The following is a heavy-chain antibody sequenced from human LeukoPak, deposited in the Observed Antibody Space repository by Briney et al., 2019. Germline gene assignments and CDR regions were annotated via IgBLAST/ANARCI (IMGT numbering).Heavy chain of an antibody. Sequence: RTSETLSLTCAVYGGSFSGYYWNWIRQPPGKGLEWIGEINHSGSTNYNPSLKSRVTISVDTSKNQFSLKLSSVPAADTAVYYCARGWQWLVDWGQGTLVTVSS. CDR2: INHSGST. V-gene: IGHV4-34*01. D-gene: IGHD6-19*01. J-gene: IGHJ4*02. CDR3: ARGWQWLVD. CDR1: GGSFSGYY.